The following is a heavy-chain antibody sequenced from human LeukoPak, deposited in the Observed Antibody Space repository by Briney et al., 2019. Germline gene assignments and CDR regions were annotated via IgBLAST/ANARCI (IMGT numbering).Heavy chain of an antibody. Sequence: GGSLRLSCAASGFTFSNYAMNWGRQAPGRGLEWVSAISGSGGSTYYADSVKGGFTISRDNAKNTLYLQMNRLRAEDTAVYYCAKDLAGSGSYSFDYWGQGTLVTVSS. CDR2: ISGSGGST. V-gene: IGHV3-23*01. J-gene: IGHJ4*02. CDR1: GFTFSNYA. D-gene: IGHD1-26*01. CDR3: AKDLAGSGSYSFDY.